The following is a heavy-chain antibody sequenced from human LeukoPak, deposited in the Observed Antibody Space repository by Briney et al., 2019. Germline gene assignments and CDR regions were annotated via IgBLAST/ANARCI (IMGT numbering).Heavy chain of an antibody. Sequence: PGGSLRLSCAASGFTFSRSAMNWVRQAPGKGLEWVSPFSASGGTTYYADSVKGRFTISRDNSKNTLSVQMNSLRAEDTAVYHCAKANYSGSYYFDSWGQGTLVTVSS. V-gene: IGHV3-23*01. CDR1: GFTFSRSA. CDR3: AKANYSGSYYFDS. D-gene: IGHD1-26*01. J-gene: IGHJ4*02. CDR2: FSASGGTT.